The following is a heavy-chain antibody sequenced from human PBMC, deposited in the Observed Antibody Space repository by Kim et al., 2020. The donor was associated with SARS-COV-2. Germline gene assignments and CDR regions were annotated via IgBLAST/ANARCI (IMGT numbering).Heavy chain of an antibody. V-gene: IGHV3-33*01. J-gene: IGHJ4*02. CDR1: GFTFSSYG. CDR2: IWYDGSNK. CDR3: ARERGSGYSYGYAPIDY. Sequence: GGSLRLSCAASGFTFSSYGMHWVRQAPGKGLEWVAVIWYDGSNKYYADSVKGRFTISRDNSKNTLYLQMNSLRAEDTAVYYCARERGSGYSYGYAPIDYWGQGTLVTVSS. D-gene: IGHD5-18*01.